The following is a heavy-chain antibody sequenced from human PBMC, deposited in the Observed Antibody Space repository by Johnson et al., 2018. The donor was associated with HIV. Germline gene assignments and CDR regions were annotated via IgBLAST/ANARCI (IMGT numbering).Heavy chain of an antibody. D-gene: IGHD3-16*01. V-gene: IGHV3-11*04. J-gene: IGHJ3*02. CDR2: ISSSGSTI. CDR3: AKDIVGGELVYAFDI. CDR1: GFTFSDYY. Sequence: QVQLVESGGGLVQPGGSLKLSCAASGFTFSDYYMSWIRQAPGKGLEWVSYISSSGSTIYYADSVKGRFTISRDNANNSLFLQMNSLRAEDTAVYYCAKDIVGGELVYAFDIWGQGTMVTVSS.